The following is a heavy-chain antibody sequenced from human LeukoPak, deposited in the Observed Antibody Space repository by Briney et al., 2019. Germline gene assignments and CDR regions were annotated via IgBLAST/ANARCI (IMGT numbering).Heavy chain of an antibody. CDR3: AKDPSGDSFGSYGLDV. V-gene: IGHV3-30*18. Sequence: GGSLRPSCAASGFTFSSYDMHWVRQAPGKGLEWVAVISYDGSNKYYAASVKGRFTISRDNSKNTLYLQMNSRRPEDTAVYYCAKDPSGDSFGSYGLDVWGQGTTVTVSS. J-gene: IGHJ6*02. D-gene: IGHD5-18*01. CDR1: GFTFSSYD. CDR2: ISYDGSNK.